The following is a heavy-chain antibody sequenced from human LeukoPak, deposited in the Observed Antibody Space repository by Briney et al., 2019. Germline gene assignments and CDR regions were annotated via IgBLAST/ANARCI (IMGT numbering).Heavy chain of an antibody. CDR3: ATLTEIKYYDYVWGSYRRNDLDY. J-gene: IGHJ4*02. V-gene: IGHV3-23*01. CDR1: GFTFSSYA. CDR2: ISGSGGST. Sequence: PGGSLRLSCAASGFTFSSYAMSWVRQAPGKGLEWVSAISGSGGSTYYADSVKGRFTISRDNSKNTLYLQMNSLRAEDTAVYYCATLTEIKYYDYVWGSYRRNDLDYWGQGTLVTVSS. D-gene: IGHD3-16*02.